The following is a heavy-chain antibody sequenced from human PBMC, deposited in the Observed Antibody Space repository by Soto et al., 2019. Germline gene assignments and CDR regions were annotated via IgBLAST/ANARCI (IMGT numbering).Heavy chain of an antibody. CDR1: GGSSYT. D-gene: IGHD3-9*01. CDR2: IIPILGIA. CDR3: ACGHIDGFYFDY. J-gene: IGHJ4*02. V-gene: IGHV1-69*02. Sequence: QVQLVQSGAEVKKPGSSVKVSCKASGGSSYTISWVRQAPGQGLEWMGRIIPILGIANYAQKFQGRVTITEXXSTSTAYMELSSLRSEDTAVYYCACGHIDGFYFDYWGQGTLVTVSS.